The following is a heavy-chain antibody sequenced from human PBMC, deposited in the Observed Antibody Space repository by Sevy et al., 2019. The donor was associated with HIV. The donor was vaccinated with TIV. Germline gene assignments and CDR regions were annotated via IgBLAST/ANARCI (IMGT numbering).Heavy chain of an antibody. D-gene: IGHD6-6*01. CDR1: GFTFSSYE. CDR2: ISSSGSTI. CDR3: ARDNELGIAARPYYFDY. J-gene: IGHJ4*02. Sequence: GGSLRLSCAASGFTFSSYEMNWVRQAPGKGLEWVSYISSSGSTIYYADSVKGRFTISRENAKNSRYLQMNSLRAEDTAVYYCARDNELGIAARPYYFDYWGQGTLVTVSS. V-gene: IGHV3-48*03.